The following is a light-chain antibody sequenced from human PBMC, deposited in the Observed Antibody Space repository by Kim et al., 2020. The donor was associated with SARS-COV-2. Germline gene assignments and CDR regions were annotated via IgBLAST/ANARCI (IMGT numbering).Light chain of an antibody. V-gene: IGKV3-20*01. CDR3: QQYGSSPPWT. CDR1: QSVSSSY. CDR2: GAS. Sequence: PGERATRSCRASQSVSSSYLAKYQQKPGQAPRLLIYGASSRATGIPDRFSGSGSGTDFTLTISRLEPEDFAVYYCQQYGSSPPWTFGQGTKVDIK. J-gene: IGKJ1*01.